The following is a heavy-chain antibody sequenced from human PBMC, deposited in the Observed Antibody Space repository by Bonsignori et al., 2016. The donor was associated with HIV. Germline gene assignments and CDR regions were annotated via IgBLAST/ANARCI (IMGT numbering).Heavy chain of an antibody. CDR2: ISNDGNNK. V-gene: IGHV3-30-3*01. CDR3: ARGLYGVAGVSGY. J-gene: IGHJ4*02. Sequence: WIRQPPGKGLEWVAVISNDGNNKFYADSVKGRFTISRDNSKNTLFLQMNSLRGEDTAVYYCARGLYGVAGVSGYWGQGTLVTVSS. D-gene: IGHD6-19*01.